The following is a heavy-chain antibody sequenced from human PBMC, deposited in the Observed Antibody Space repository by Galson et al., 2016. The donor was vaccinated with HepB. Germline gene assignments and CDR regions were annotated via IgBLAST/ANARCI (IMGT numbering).Heavy chain of an antibody. CDR1: GYTFTNYY. D-gene: IGHD3-9*01. CDR2: IHPRDGST. CDR3: ARDNNDWSLDS. Sequence: SVKVSCKASGYTFTNYYVQCVRQAPGQGLEWMGTIHPRDGSTIYAQKFQGRVTMTRDTSTSTVFMELGSLTPEDTAVYYCARDNNDWSLDSWGQGTLVTVSS. V-gene: IGHV1-46*01. J-gene: IGHJ4*02.